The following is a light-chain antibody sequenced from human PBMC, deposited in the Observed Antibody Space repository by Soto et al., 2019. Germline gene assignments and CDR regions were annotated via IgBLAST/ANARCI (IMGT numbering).Light chain of an antibody. CDR2: DAS. J-gene: IGKJ4*01. V-gene: IGKV1-33*01. Sequence: DIQLTQSPSSLSASMGDRVTITCQSSQDIDNYLNWYQQKPGKAPNLLSSDASNLETGVPSRFSGSGSGTDFNLTIDGLKPVDIATYYCQQYDSLPPTFGGGTKVDIK. CDR1: QDIDNY. CDR3: QQYDSLPPT.